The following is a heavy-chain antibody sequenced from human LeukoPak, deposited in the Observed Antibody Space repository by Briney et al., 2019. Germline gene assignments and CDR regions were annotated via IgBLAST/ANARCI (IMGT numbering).Heavy chain of an antibody. CDR3: ARDVLGFYGMDV. CDR2: IYNSGST. D-gene: IGHD5/OR15-5a*01. V-gene: IGHV4-61*01. J-gene: IGHJ6*02. Sequence: SETLSLTCTVSGGSVSSGSYYWRWLRQPPGKGLEWIGYIYNSGSTNYNPSLKSRVTISVDTSKNQFSLKLSSVTAADTAVYYCARDVLGFYGMDVWGQGTTVTVSS. CDR1: GGSVSSGSYY.